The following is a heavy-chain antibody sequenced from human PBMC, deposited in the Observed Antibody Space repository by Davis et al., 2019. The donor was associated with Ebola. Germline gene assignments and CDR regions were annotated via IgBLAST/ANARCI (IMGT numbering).Heavy chain of an antibody. V-gene: IGHV1-3*01. Sequence: ASVKVSCKASGYTFTSYAMHWVRQAPGQRLEWMGWINAGNGNTKYSQKFQGRVTITRDTSASTAYMELRSLRSDDTAVYYCARDRSVGATDFDYWGQGTLVTVSS. J-gene: IGHJ4*02. CDR1: GYTFTSYA. CDR3: ARDRSVGATDFDY. D-gene: IGHD1-26*01. CDR2: INAGNGNT.